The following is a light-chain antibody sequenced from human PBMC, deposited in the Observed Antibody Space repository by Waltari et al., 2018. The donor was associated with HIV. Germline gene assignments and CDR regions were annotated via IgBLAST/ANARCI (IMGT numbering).Light chain of an antibody. CDR1: QNIGSQ. CDR3: HQSKASPWT. V-gene: IGKV6-21*01. CDR2: YAS. J-gene: IGKJ1*01. Sequence: EIVLTQSPAFQSVSPQDKLTTSCRASQNIGSQLHWYQQKSDQSPRLLFKYASQSFSGVPSRFRGSGSGTDFTLTIDRLEVEDVATYYCHQSKASPWTFGQGPRWNS.